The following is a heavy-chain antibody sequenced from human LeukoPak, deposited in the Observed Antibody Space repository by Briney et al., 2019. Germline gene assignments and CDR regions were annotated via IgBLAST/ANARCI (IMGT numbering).Heavy chain of an antibody. CDR1: GYTFTSYY. CDR3: ARDVASSGYYWD. CDR2: INPSGGSA. D-gene: IGHD3-22*01. Sequence: RASVKVSCKASGYTFTSYYMHWVRQAPGRGLEWMGIINPSGGSASYAQKFQGRVTMTRDTSTSTVYMEVSSLRSEDTAVYYCARDVASSGYYWDWGQGTLVTVSS. V-gene: IGHV1-46*01. J-gene: IGHJ4*02.